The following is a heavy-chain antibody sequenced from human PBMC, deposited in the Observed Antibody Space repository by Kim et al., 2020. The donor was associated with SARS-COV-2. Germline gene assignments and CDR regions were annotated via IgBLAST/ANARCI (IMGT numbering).Heavy chain of an antibody. Sequence: GGSLRLSCAASGFTFSSYGMHWVRQAPGKGLEWVAVIWYDGNNKYYADSVKGRFTISRDNSKNTLYLQMNSLRAEDTAVYFCAKEWYYASGSYHFDYWGQGTLVTVSS. CDR3: AKEWYYASGSYHFDY. D-gene: IGHD3-10*01. CDR1: GFTFSSYG. V-gene: IGHV3-33*06. J-gene: IGHJ4*02. CDR2: IWYDGNNK.